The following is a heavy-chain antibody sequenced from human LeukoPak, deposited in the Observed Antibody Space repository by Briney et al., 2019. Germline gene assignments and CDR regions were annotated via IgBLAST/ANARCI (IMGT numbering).Heavy chain of an antibody. CDR2: IYYSGST. CDR3: ARDDGRGVVY. CDR1: GGSISSSSYY. J-gene: IGHJ4*02. Sequence: SETLSLTCTVSGGSISSSSYYWGWIRQPPGKGLEWIGSIYYSGSTYYNPSLKSRVTISVDTSKNQFSLKLSSVTAADTAVYYCARDDGRGVVYWGQGTLVTVSS. V-gene: IGHV4-39*07. D-gene: IGHD3-10*01.